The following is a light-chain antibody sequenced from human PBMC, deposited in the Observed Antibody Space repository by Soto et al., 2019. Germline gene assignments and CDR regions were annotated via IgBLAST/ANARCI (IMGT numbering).Light chain of an antibody. CDR1: QSVSSN. CDR2: GSS. V-gene: IGKV3-15*01. CDR3: QQYNNRPPPLT. J-gene: IGKJ1*01. Sequence: ERVMALSPATLSVSTGERATLPCGASQSVSSNLAWHQQKPGQAPRLLIXGSSTRATGIPARFTGSGSGTEFTLTISILQSEDFVVYFCQQYNNRPPPLTFGQGTKVDIK.